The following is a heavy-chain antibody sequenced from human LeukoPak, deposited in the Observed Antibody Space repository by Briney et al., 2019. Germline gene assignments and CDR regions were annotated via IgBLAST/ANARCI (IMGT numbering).Heavy chain of an antibody. CDR1: GGSISSSGYY. V-gene: IGHV4-39*01. J-gene: IGHJ4*02. CDR3: ARRYCSTTTCYLFDY. Sequence: SETLSLTCTVSGGSISSSGYYWGWIRQPPGKGLEWIGSIYSSGSTYYNPSLKSRVTISVDMSKNQFSLKPNSVTAADTAVYFCARRYCSTTTCYLFDYWGQGTLVTVSS. D-gene: IGHD2-2*01. CDR2: IYSSGST.